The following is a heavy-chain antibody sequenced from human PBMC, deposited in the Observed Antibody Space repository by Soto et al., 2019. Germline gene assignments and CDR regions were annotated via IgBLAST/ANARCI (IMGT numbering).Heavy chain of an antibody. J-gene: IGHJ4*02. V-gene: IGHV3-7*03. CDR2: IKPDGGAT. Sequence: GGSLRLSCATSDFTFRNSWINWVRQAPGKGLEWVANIKPDGGATNYVDSVKGRFTISRDNVRNSASLQMNSLRVEDTAVYFCFGGNGGPQWGQGTLVTVSS. CDR3: FGGNGGPQ. CDR1: DFTFRNSW. D-gene: IGHD3-16*01.